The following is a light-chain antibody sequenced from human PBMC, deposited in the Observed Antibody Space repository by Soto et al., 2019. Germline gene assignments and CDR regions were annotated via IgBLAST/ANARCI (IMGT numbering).Light chain of an antibody. CDR1: SSDVGDYNY. V-gene: IGLV2-8*01. Sequence: QSALTQPPSASGSPRQSVTISCTGTSSDVGDYNYVSWYQHHPGKAPKLMIYEVNKRPSGVPDRFAGSKSGNTAFLTVSGLQAEDEADYYSISYPGSNNVCPHVFEPGTKLTV. J-gene: IGLJ1*01. CDR3: ISYPGSNNVCPHV. CDR2: EVN.